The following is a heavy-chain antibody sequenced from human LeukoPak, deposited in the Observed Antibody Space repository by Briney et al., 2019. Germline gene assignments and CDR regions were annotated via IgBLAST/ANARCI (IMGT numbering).Heavy chain of an antibody. CDR3: AKTGYCSSTSCYRRDFDY. D-gene: IGHD2-2*02. V-gene: IGHV3-23*01. CDR1: GFTFSSYW. J-gene: IGHJ4*02. CDR2: ISGSGGST. Sequence: PGGSLRLSCAASGFTFSSYWMSWVRQAPGKGLEWVSAISGSGGSTYYADSVKGRFTISRDNSKNTLYLQMNSLRAEDTAVYYCAKTGYCSSTSCYRRDFDYWGQGTLVTVSS.